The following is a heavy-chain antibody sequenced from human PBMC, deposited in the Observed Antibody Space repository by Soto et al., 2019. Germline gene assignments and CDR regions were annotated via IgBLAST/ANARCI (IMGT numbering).Heavy chain of an antibody. CDR3: ARTYNYDFWSGYYYYYYYMDV. D-gene: IGHD3-3*01. J-gene: IGHJ6*03. Sequence: QLQLQESGPGLVKPSETLSLTCTVSGGSISSSSYYWGWIRQPPGKGLEWIGSIYYSGSTYYNPSLKSRVNISVDTSKNQFSLKLSSVTAADTAVYYCARTYNYDFWSGYYYYYYYMDVWGKGTTVTVSS. V-gene: IGHV4-39*01. CDR2: IYYSGST. CDR1: GGSISSSSYY.